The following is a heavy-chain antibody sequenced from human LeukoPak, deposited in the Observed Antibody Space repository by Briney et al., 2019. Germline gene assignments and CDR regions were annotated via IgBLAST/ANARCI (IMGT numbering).Heavy chain of an antibody. Sequence: GGSLRLSCAASGFTFSNYAMSWVRQAPGKGLEWVSTLSGSGITTYYADSVKGRFTISRDNSKNTLYLQMNSLRAEDTAVYYCAKGIYSSGWSYFDYWGHGTLVTVSS. CDR1: GFTFSNYA. D-gene: IGHD6-19*01. V-gene: IGHV3-23*01. CDR3: AKGIYSSGWSYFDY. J-gene: IGHJ4*01. CDR2: LSGSGITT.